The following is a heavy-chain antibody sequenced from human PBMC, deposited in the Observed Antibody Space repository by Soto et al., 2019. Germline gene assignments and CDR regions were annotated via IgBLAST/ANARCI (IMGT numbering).Heavy chain of an antibody. CDR1: GFTFSSYG. CDR3: AKPYGDYFYYYYGMDV. J-gene: IGHJ6*02. D-gene: IGHD4-17*01. Sequence: QVQLVESGGGVVQPGRSLRLSCAASGFTFSSYGMHWVRQAPGKGLEWVAVISYDGSNKYYADSVKGRFTISRDNSKNTLYLQMNSLRAEDTAVYYCAKPYGDYFYYYYGMDVWGQGTTVTVSS. V-gene: IGHV3-30*18. CDR2: ISYDGSNK.